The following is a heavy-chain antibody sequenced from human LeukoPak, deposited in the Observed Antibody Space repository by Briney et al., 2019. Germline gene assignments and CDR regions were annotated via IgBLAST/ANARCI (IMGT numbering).Heavy chain of an antibody. Sequence: PSETMSLTRAVYGGSSTVYSGSWIRHPPEGGLEWMGEIILMVSTTYNPSLKSRVTISVDTSKNQSSLKLSSVTAADTAVYYCARGGHGQRKDENYYDSSGYPDFDYWGQGTLVTVSS. V-gene: IGHV4-34*01. CDR3: ARGGHGQRKDENYYDSSGYPDFDY. D-gene: IGHD3-22*01. CDR2: IILMVST. CDR1: GGSSTVYS. J-gene: IGHJ4*02.